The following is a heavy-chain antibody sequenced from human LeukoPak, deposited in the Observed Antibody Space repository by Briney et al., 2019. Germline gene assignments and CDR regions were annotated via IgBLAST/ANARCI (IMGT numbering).Heavy chain of an antibody. Sequence: SSVKVSCKASGGTFSSYAISWVRQAPGQGLEWMGGIIPIFGTASYAQKFQGRVTITADESTSTAYMELSSLRSEDTAVYYCARESKRYCSSTSCNDYWGQGTLVTVSS. V-gene: IGHV1-69*01. CDR2: IIPIFGTA. CDR3: ARESKRYCSSTSCNDY. D-gene: IGHD2-2*01. J-gene: IGHJ4*02. CDR1: GGTFSSYA.